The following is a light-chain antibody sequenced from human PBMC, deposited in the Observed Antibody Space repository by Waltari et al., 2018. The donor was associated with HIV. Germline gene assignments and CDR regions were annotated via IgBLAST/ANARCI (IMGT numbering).Light chain of an antibody. CDR2: STN. Sequence: QTVVTQEPSLSVSPGGTVTITCGLTSGSVSTGSYPNWYQQLPGRPPRTRIYSTNTRSAGVPDRFSGSILGNQAALTITGAQAEDESDYYCVLYMGSGYWLFGGGTRLTVL. CDR1: SGSVSTGSY. J-gene: IGLJ3*02. CDR3: VLYMGSGYWL. V-gene: IGLV8-61*01.